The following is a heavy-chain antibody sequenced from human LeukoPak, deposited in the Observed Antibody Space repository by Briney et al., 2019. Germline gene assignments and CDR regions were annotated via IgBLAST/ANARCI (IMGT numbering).Heavy chain of an antibody. V-gene: IGHV4-59*11. CDR3: ARDLVTVTKGFDI. Sequence: PSETLSLTCAVSDDSFSSHYWTWIRRPPGKGLEWIGYISYIGTTNYNPSLKSRVTISIDTSKNQFSLKVRSVTAADTAVYYCARDLVTVTKGFDIWGQGTMVSVSS. CDR2: ISYIGTT. CDR1: DDSFSSHY. J-gene: IGHJ3*02. D-gene: IGHD4-17*01.